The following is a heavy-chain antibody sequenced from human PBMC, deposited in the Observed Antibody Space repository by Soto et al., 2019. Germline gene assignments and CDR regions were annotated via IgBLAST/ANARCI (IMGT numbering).Heavy chain of an antibody. CDR3: WSIAGRRGDY. V-gene: IGHV3-21*01. CDR2: ISSSSSYI. CDR1: GFTFSSYS. J-gene: IGHJ4*02. D-gene: IGHD6-6*01. Sequence: EVQLVESGGGLVKPGGSLRLSCAASGFTFSSYSMNWVRQAPGKGLEWVSSISSSSSYIYYADSVKGRFTISRANAKNSLYLQMNSLRAEDTAVCYCWSIAGRRGDYCGQGTLVTVS.